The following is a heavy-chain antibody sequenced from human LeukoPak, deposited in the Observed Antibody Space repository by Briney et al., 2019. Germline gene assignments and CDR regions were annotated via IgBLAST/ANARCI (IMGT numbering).Heavy chain of an antibody. J-gene: IGHJ3*02. D-gene: IGHD1-26*01. CDR2: ISSSSSYI. Sequence: GGSLRLSFAASGFTFSSYSMNWVRQAPGKGLEWVSSISSSSSYIYYADSVKGRFTISRDNAKNSLYLQMNSLRAEDTAVYCCARDWGIVGATDAFDIWGQGTMVTVSS. CDR1: GFTFSSYS. V-gene: IGHV3-21*01. CDR3: ARDWGIVGATDAFDI.